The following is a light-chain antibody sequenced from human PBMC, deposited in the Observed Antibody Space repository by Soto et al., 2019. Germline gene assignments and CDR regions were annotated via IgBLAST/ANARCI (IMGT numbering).Light chain of an antibody. CDR3: SSYTKSSTRV. CDR1: SGDVGAYNY. V-gene: IGLV2-14*01. Sequence: QSALTQPASVSGSPGQSIAISCTGSSGDVGAYNYVSWYQQHPGKAPKLMIYDVSNRPSGVSNRFSGSKSGNTASLTISGLQAEDEADYYCSSYTKSSTRVFGGGTKVTVL. J-gene: IGLJ3*02. CDR2: DVS.